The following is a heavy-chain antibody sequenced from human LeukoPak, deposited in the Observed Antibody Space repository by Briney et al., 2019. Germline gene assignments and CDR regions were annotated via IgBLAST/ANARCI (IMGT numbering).Heavy chain of an antibody. CDR3: AAGGYSGYDSPYYYYGMDV. CDR1: GYTFTGYY. J-gene: IGHJ6*02. V-gene: IGHV1-2*02. D-gene: IGHD5-12*01. Sequence: ASVKVSCKASGYTFTGYYMHWVRQAPGQGLEWMGWINPNSGDTNYAQKFQERVTITRDMSSSTAYMELSSLRSEDTAVYYCAAGGYSGYDSPYYYYGMDVWGQGTTVTVSS. CDR2: INPNSGDT.